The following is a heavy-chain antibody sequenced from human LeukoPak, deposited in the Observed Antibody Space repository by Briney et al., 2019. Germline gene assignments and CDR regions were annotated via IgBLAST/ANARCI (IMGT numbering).Heavy chain of an antibody. CDR1: GFSLSTSGVG. CDR3: AHLPGLAAAGPSAWFDP. V-gene: IGHV2-5*01. CDR2: IYWNDDK. D-gene: IGHD6-13*01. Sequence: PGPTLVKPTQTLTLTCTFSGFSLSTSGVGVGWIRQPPGKALEWLALIYWNDDKRYSPSLKSRLTITKDTSKNQVVLTMTNMDPVDTATYHCAHLPGLAAAGPSAWFDPWGQGTLVTVSS. J-gene: IGHJ5*02.